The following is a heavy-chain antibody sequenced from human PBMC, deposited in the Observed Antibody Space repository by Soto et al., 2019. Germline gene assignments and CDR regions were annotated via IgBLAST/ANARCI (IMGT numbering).Heavy chain of an antibody. Sequence: QITLKESGPTLVKPTQTLTLTCTFSGFSLSTSGMGVAWIRQPPGKALEWLALLYWDDDKRYSPSLKSRLTITKDTSKNQVVLTMTNMDPVDTATYYCTHSRKSYYDILTGYNYWGQGTLVTVSS. V-gene: IGHV2-5*02. CDR1: GFSLSTSGMG. J-gene: IGHJ4*02. CDR2: LYWDDDK. CDR3: THSRKSYYDILTGYNY. D-gene: IGHD3-9*01.